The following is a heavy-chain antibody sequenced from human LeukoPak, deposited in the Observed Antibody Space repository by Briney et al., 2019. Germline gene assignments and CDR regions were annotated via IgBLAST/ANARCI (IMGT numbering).Heavy chain of an antibody. J-gene: IGHJ4*02. CDR1: GFTVSCNA. V-gene: IGHV3-23*01. CDR3: TNGKDHPRPSWPEFDY. CDR2: ISGSGGST. Sequence: GGSLRLSSAAAGFTVSCNALSRLRQAPGKGLEWVSAISGSGGSTYYADSVKGRFTISRDNSKNTLYLQMNSLRAEDTAVYTCTNGKDHPRPSWPEFDYWGQGTLVTVSS. D-gene: IGHD6-13*01.